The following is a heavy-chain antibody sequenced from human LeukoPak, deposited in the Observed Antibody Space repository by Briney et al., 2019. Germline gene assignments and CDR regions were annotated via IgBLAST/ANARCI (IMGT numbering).Heavy chain of an antibody. Sequence: PSETLSLTCTVSGGSISSSSYYWGWIRQPPGKGLEWIGSIYYSGSTYYNPSLKSRVTIPVDTSKNQFSLKLSSVTAADTAVYYCARGGSSWSLPRASDYWGQGTLVTVSS. V-gene: IGHV4-39*07. CDR3: ARGGSSWSLPRASDY. J-gene: IGHJ4*02. CDR2: IYYSGST. CDR1: GGSISSSSYY. D-gene: IGHD6-13*01.